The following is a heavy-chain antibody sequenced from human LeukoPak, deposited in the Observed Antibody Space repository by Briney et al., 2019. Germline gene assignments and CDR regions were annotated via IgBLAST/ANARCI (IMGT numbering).Heavy chain of an antibody. Sequence: PSETLSLTCAVYGGSFSGYYWSWIRQPPGKGLEWIGEINHSGSTNYNPSLKSRVTISVDTSKNQFSLKLSSVTAADTAVYYCARVRRVWIVYGMDVWGQGTTVTVSS. CDR3: ARVRRVWIVYGMDV. CDR2: INHSGST. CDR1: GGSFSGYY. D-gene: IGHD3-10*01. V-gene: IGHV4-34*01. J-gene: IGHJ6*02.